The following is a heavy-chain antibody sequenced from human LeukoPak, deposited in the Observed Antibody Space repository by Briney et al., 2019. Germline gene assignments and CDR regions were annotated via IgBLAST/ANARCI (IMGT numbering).Heavy chain of an antibody. J-gene: IGHJ4*02. Sequence: GESLRLSCAASGNYWMHWVRQVPGKGLVWVSHINSDGSWTSYADSVKGRFTISKDNAKNTVYLQMNSLRAEDTAVYYCVSFYETYWGRGTLVTVSS. D-gene: IGHD2/OR15-2a*01. CDR3: VSFYETY. CDR1: GNYW. V-gene: IGHV3-74*01. CDR2: INSDGSWT.